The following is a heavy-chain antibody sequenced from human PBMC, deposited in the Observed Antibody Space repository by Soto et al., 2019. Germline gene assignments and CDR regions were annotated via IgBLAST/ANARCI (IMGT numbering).Heavy chain of an antibody. J-gene: IGHJ4*02. CDR3: AHSDGGYEIIYFDF. CDR1: GFSFATAGVA. Sequence: SGPTLVNPTQTLTLTCTFSGFSFATAGVAVGWIRQTPGGALEWLTLIYYNDDRRFSPSLKTRLTITGDTSKNQVVLSLTNVDPGDTATYFCAHSDGGYEIIYFDFWGQGIPVTVSS. CDR2: IYYNDDR. V-gene: IGHV2-5*01. D-gene: IGHD5-12*01.